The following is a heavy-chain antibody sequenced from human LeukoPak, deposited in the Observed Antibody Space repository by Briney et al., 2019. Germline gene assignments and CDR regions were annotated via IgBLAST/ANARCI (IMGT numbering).Heavy chain of an antibody. V-gene: IGHV4-59*02. CDR1: GGSVSDYY. D-gene: IGHD4-23*01. J-gene: IGHJ4*02. CDR3: AGGNRRIYYFDY. Sequence: SETLSLTCTVSGGSVSDYYWSWIRQSPGKGLEWIGYIYYTGTSYNPSLKSRVTISVDTSKNQFSLKLSSVTAADTAVYYCAGGNRRIYYFDYWGQGTLVTVSS. CDR2: IYYTGT.